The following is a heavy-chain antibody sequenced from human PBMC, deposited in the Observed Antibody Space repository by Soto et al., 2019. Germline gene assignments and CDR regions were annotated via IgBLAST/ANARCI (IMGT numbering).Heavy chain of an antibody. Sequence: PGGSLRLSCAASGFTVSSNYMSWVRQAPGKGLEWVSVIYSGGSTYYADPVKGRFTISRDNSKNTLYLQMNSLRAEDTAVYYCASPRDGYNYGYWGQGTLVTVSS. V-gene: IGHV3-53*01. CDR1: GFTVSSNY. J-gene: IGHJ4*02. CDR3: ASPRDGYNYGY. CDR2: IYSGGST. D-gene: IGHD5-12*01.